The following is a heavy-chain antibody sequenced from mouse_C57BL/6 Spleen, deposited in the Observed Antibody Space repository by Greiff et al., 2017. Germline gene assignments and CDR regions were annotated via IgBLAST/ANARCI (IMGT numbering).Heavy chain of an antibody. CDR1: GFNIKDDY. J-gene: IGHJ2*01. CDR3: TTWTTVVATDYFDY. D-gene: IGHD1-1*01. CDR2: IDPENGDT. V-gene: IGHV14-4*01. Sequence: VQLQQSGAELVRPGASVKLSCTASGFNIKDDYMHWVKQRPEQGLEWIGWIDPENGDTEYAPKFQGKATLTADTSSNTAYLQLSSLTSEDTAVYYCTTWTTVVATDYFDYWGQGTTLTVSS.